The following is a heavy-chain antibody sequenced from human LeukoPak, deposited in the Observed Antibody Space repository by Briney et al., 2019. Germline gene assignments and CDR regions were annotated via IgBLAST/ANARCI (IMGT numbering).Heavy chain of an antibody. J-gene: IGHJ4*02. CDR3: ARDSGIAVVPSYFDY. CDR1: GFTFSSYA. D-gene: IGHD6-19*01. Sequence: GGSLRLSCAASGFTFSSYAMHWVRQAPGKGPEWVAVISYDGSNKYYADSVKGRFTISRDNSKNTLYLQMNSLRAEDTAVYYCARDSGIAVVPSYFDYWGQGTLVTVSS. CDR2: ISYDGSNK. V-gene: IGHV3-30-3*01.